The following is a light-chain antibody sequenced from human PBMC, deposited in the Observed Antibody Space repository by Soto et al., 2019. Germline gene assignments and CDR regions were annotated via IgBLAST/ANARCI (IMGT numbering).Light chain of an antibody. Sequence: DIQMTQSPSYVSASVGDRVTITCQASQDINNYLNWYQQTPGKAPKLLIYDASNLETGVPSRFSGSGSGTHFTFTISNLQPEDIATYYCQQYDNLPPTWTFGQGTKVDIK. CDR1: QDINNY. CDR2: DAS. J-gene: IGKJ1*01. CDR3: QQYDNLPPTWT. V-gene: IGKV1-33*01.